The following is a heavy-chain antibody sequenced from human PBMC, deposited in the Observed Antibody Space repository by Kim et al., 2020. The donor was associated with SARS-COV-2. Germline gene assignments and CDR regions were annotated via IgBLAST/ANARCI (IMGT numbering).Heavy chain of an antibody. Sequence: GGSLRLSCAASGFTFSSYSMNWVRQAPGKGLEWVSSISSSSSYIYYADSVKGRFTISRDNAKNSLYLQMNSLRAEDTAVYYCARDRAAATSYYYYGMDVWGQGTTVTVSS. V-gene: IGHV3-21*01. D-gene: IGHD6-13*01. CDR1: GFTFSSYS. J-gene: IGHJ6*02. CDR2: ISSSSSYI. CDR3: ARDRAAATSYYYYGMDV.